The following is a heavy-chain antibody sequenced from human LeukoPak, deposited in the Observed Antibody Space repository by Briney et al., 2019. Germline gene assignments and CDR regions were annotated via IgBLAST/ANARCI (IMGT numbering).Heavy chain of an antibody. CDR3: ARLLTDGYSYGWFDY. J-gene: IGHJ4*02. CDR1: GYSFTSYW. V-gene: IGHV5-51*01. CDR2: IYPGDSDT. D-gene: IGHD5-18*01. Sequence: GESLKISCKGSGYSFTSYWIGWVRQMPGKGLEWVGIIYPGDSDTRYSPSFQGQVTISADKSISTAYLQWSSLKASDTAMYYCARLLTDGYSYGWFDYWGQGTLVTVSS.